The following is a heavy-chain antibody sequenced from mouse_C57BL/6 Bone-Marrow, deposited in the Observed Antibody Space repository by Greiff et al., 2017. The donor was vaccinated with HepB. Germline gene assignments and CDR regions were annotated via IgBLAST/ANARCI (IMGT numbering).Heavy chain of an antibody. CDR3: ARGSDYDPWGFAY. Sequence: EVKLVESGPGLVKPSQSLSLTCSVTGYSITSGYYWNWLRQFPGNKLEWMGYISYDGSNNYNPSLKNRISITRDTSKNQFFLKLNSVTTEDTATYYWARGSDYDPWGFAYWGQGTLVTVSA. V-gene: IGHV3-6*01. J-gene: IGHJ3*01. CDR1: GYSITSGYY. CDR2: ISYDGSN. D-gene: IGHD2-4*01.